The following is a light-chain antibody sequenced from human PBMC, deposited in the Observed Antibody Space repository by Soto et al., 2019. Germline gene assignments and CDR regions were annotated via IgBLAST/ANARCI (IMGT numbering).Light chain of an antibody. CDR3: SSYTGSTTLV. V-gene: IGLV2-14*01. CDR2: EVS. J-gene: IGLJ3*02. Sequence: QSVLTQPASVSGSPGQSITISCTGTSCDVGGYNYVSWYQQHPGKAPKLMIYEVSNRPSGVSNRFSGSKSGNTASLTISGLQAEDEADYYCSSYTGSTTLVFGGGTQLTVL. CDR1: SCDVGGYNY.